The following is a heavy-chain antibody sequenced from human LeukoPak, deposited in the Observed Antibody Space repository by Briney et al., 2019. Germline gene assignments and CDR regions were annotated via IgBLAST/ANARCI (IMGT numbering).Heavy chain of an antibody. CDR2: NSAYNGNK. CDR1: GFTFCNYG. J-gene: IGHJ5*02. Sequence: GAPVKVSCKGYGFTFCNYGISWGRQPPGQRLEGMGWNSAYNGNKKYAQKYQGRVSMTTDTSTSTAYMELRSLRSDDTAVYYCARAPGITRGTIGFDPWGQGTLVTVSS. CDR3: ARAPGITRGTIGFDP. D-gene: IGHD1-14*01. V-gene: IGHV1-18*01.